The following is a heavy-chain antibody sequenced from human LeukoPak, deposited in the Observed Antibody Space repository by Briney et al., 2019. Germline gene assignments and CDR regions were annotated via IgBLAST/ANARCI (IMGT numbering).Heavy chain of an antibody. V-gene: IGHV4-61*02. CDR3: ARGDEEVSFDY. CDR1: GGSISSGSYY. J-gene: IGHJ4*02. CDR2: IYTSGST. Sequence: SETLSLTYTVSGGSISSGSYYWSWTRQPAGKGLEWIGRIYTSGSTNYNPSLKSRVTISVDTSKNQFSLKLSSVTAADTAVYYCARGDEEVSFDYWGQGTLVTVSS.